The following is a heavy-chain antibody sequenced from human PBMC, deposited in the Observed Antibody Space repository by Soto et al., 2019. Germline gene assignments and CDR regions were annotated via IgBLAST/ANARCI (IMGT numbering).Heavy chain of an antibody. J-gene: IGHJ4*02. V-gene: IGHV3-21*01. D-gene: IGHD3-3*01. CDR3: ARGLVLRILEWLSALGY. CDR2: ISSSSSYI. Sequence: EVQLVESGGGLVKPGGSLRLSCAASGFTFSSYSMNWVRQAPGKGLEWVSSISSSSSYIYYADSVKGRFTISRDNDKNSLYLQMNSLRAEDTAVYYCARGLVLRILEWLSALGYWGQGTRVSVSS. CDR1: GFTFSSYS.